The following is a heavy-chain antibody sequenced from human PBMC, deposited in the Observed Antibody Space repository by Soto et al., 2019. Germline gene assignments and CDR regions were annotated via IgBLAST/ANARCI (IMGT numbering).Heavy chain of an antibody. D-gene: IGHD1-1*01. CDR3: ARDEPPGTTHSNWFDP. J-gene: IGHJ5*02. CDR1: GDSVSSNSAA. Sequence: SWTLSLPGAISGDSVSSNSAAWNWMRQSPSRGLEWLGRTYYRSKWYNDYAVSVKSRITINPDTSKNQFSLQLNSVTPEDTAVYYCARDEPPGTTHSNWFDPWGHGTLVTVSS. CDR2: TYYRSKWYN. V-gene: IGHV6-1*01.